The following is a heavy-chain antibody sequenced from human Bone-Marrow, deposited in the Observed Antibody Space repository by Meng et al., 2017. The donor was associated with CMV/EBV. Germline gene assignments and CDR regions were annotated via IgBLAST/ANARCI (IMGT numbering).Heavy chain of an antibody. CDR3: ARGALRFVEWSKGQNYYYGMDV. Sequence: GESLKISCAASGFTFSSYAMHWVRQAPGKGLEWVAVISYDGSNKYYADSVKGRFTISRDNSKNTLYVQMNSMRAEDTAVYYCARGALRFVEWSKGQNYYYGMDVWGLGNTVTVSS. V-gene: IGHV3-30*04. CDR2: ISYDGSNK. J-gene: IGHJ6*02. D-gene: IGHD3-3*01. CDR1: GFTFSSYA.